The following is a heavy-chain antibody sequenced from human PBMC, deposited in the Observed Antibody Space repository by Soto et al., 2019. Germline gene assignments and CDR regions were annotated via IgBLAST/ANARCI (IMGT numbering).Heavy chain of an antibody. V-gene: IGHV5-51*01. J-gene: IGHJ4*02. CDR3: ARCYYDYVWGSYRPFDY. D-gene: IGHD3-16*02. CDR1: GYSFTSYW. CDR2: IYPGDSDT. Sequence: PGESLQISCKGSGYSFTSYWIGWVRQMNGKGLEWMGIIYPGDSDTRYSPSFQGQVTISADKSISTAYLQWSSLKASDTAMYYCARCYYDYVWGSYRPFDYWGQGTLVTVSS.